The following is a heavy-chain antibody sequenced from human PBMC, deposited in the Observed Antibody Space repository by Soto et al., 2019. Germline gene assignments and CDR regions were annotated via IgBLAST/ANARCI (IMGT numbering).Heavy chain of an antibody. J-gene: IGHJ4*02. D-gene: IGHD3-3*01. CDR1: GFTFSSYA. CDR2: ISGSGGST. CDR3: AKVLPVGWLLSTSFDY. Sequence: VGSLRLSCAASGFTFSSYAMGWVRQAPGKGLEWVSAISGSGGSTYYADSVKGRFTISRDNSKNTLYLQMNSLRAEDTAVYYCAKVLPVGWLLSTSFDYWGQGTLVTVSS. V-gene: IGHV3-23*01.